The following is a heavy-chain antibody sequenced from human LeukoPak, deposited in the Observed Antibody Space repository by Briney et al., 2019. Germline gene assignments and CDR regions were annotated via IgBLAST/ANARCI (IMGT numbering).Heavy chain of an antibody. J-gene: IGHJ4*02. D-gene: IGHD4-17*01. CDR3: AKTVTTWAFDY. V-gene: IGHV3-23*01. CDR1: GFIFSNYA. Sequence: GGSLRLSCAASGFIFSNYAMSWVRQAPGKGLEWVSAITGGSTYYADSVKGRFTISRDNSKNTLYLQMNGLRAEDTAVYYCAKTVTTWAFDYWGQGTLVTVSS. CDR2: ITGGST.